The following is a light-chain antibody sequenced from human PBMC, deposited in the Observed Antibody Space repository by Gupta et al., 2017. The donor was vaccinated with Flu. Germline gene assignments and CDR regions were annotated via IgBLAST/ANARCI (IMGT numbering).Light chain of an antibody. J-gene: IGLJ2*01. CDR1: NIGTKS. V-gene: IGLV3-21*02. Sequence: SYVLTQPPSVSVAPGQTARVPCGGNNIGTKSVHWYQQRPGQAPVLVVYDNYDRPSGIPERFAGSNSGNTATLTISRVEAGDEADYYCQVWDSSSDHVVFGGGTKLTVL. CDR3: QVWDSSSDHVV. CDR2: DNY.